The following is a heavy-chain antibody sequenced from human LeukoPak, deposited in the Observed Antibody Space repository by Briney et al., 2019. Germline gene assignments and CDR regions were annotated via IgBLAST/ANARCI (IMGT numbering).Heavy chain of an antibody. CDR2: ISGSGSST. J-gene: IGHJ4*02. V-gene: IGHV3-23*01. CDR1: GFTFSSYA. CDR3: AKAVAVASPYYFDY. Sequence: PGGSLRLSCAASGFTFSSYAMSWVRQAPGKGLEWVSPISGSGSSTYYADSVKGRFTISRDNSKNTLYLQMNSLRAEDTAVYYCAKAVAVASPYYFDYWGQGTLVTVSS. D-gene: IGHD6-19*01.